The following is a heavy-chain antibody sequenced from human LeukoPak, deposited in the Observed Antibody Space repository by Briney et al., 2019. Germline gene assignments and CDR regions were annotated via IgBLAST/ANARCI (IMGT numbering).Heavy chain of an antibody. CDR3: AMCIAAGTRRDYYYYGMDV. CDR1: GFTFSSYG. V-gene: IGHV3-33*01. J-gene: IGHJ6*04. D-gene: IGHD6-13*01. CDR2: IWYDGSNK. Sequence: GRSLRLSCAASGFTFSSYGMHWVRQAPGKGLEWVAVIWYDGSNKYYADSVKGRFTISRDNSKNTLYLQMNSLRAEDTAVYYCAMCIAAGTRRDYYYYGMDVWGKGTTVTVSS.